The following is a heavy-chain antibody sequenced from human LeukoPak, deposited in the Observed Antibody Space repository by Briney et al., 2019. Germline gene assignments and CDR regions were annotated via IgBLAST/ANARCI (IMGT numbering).Heavy chain of an antibody. Sequence: PSETLSLACAVSGYSISSGYYRGWIRQPPGKGLEWIGSIYHSGSTYYNPSLKSRVTISVDTSKNQFSLKLSSVTAADTAVYYCASRRYSKAFDYWGQGTLVTVSS. CDR1: GYSISSGYY. CDR2: IYHSGST. J-gene: IGHJ4*02. V-gene: IGHV4-38-2*01. CDR3: ASRRYSKAFDY. D-gene: IGHD6-13*01.